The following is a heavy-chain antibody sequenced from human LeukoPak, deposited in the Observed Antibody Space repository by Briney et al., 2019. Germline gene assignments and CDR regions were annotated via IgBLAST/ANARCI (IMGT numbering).Heavy chain of an antibody. J-gene: IGHJ4*02. Sequence: GGSLRLSCAVSGFTFSNAWMSWVRQAPGKGLEWVSAISGSGGSTYYADSVEGRFTISRDKSKNTLYLQMNSLRAEDTAVYYCAYYYDSSLWGQGTLVTVSS. V-gene: IGHV3-23*01. CDR3: AYYYDSSL. CDR2: ISGSGGST. CDR1: GFTFSNAW. D-gene: IGHD3-22*01.